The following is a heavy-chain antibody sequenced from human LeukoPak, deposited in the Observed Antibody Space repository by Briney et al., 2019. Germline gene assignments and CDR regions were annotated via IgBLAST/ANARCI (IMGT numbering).Heavy chain of an antibody. CDR3: AKDLTTVTTQGDY. V-gene: IGHV3-30*02. CDR1: GFTFGSYG. Sequence: GGSLRLSCAASGFTFGSYGLHWVRQAPGKGLEGVAFIRYDGSDKYYADSLKGRFTISRDNSKNTLYLQMNSLRTEDTAVYYCAKDLTTVTTQGDYWGQGTLVTVSS. J-gene: IGHJ4*02. CDR2: IRYDGSDK. D-gene: IGHD4-17*01.